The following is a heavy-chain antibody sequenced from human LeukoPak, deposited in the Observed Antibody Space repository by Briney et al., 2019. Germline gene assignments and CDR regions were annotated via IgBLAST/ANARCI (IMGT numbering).Heavy chain of an antibody. Sequence: GSLRLSCAASGFTFSSYSMNWIRQPPGKGLEWIGEINHSGSTNYNPSLKSRVTISVDTSKNQFSLKLSSVTAADTAVYYCARTAAAGRGGYYFDYWGQGTLVTVSS. J-gene: IGHJ4*02. CDR3: ARTAAAGRGGYYFDY. CDR2: INHSGST. D-gene: IGHD6-13*01. CDR1: GFTFSSYS. V-gene: IGHV4-34*01.